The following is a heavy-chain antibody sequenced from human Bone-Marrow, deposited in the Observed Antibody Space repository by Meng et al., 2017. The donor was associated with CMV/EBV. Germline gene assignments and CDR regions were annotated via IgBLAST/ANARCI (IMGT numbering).Heavy chain of an antibody. J-gene: IGHJ5*02. CDR2: IYSGGST. Sequence: GESLKISCAASGFTVSSNYMSWVRQAPGKGLEWVSVIYSGGSTYYADSVKGRFTISRDNSKNTLYLQMNSLRAEDTAVYYCATSSASPGNSWGQGTLVTVYS. CDR3: ATSSASPGNS. CDR1: GFTVSSNY. V-gene: IGHV3-53*01. D-gene: IGHD2-2*01.